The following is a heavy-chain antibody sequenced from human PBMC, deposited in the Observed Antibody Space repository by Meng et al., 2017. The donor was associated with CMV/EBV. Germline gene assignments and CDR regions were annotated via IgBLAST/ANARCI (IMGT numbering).Heavy chain of an antibody. V-gene: IGHV3-23*03. J-gene: IGHJ6*02. CDR3: AKDQEELSYYDFWSATYYGMDV. CDR1: GFTFSSYA. CDR2: IYSGGSST. D-gene: IGHD3-3*01. Sequence: GESLKISCAGSGFTFSSYAMSWVRQAPGKGLEWVSVIYSGGSSTYYADSVKGRFTISRDNSKNTLYLQMNSLRAEDTAVYYCAKDQEELSYYDFWSATYYGMDVWGQGTTVTVSS.